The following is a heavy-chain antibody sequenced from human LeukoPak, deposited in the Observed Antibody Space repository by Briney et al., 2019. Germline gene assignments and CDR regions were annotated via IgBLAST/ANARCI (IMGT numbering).Heavy chain of an antibody. Sequence: GGSLRLSCAASGFTFSSYAMYWVRHAPGMGLEWVAFIRYDGSDKNYADSVKGRFTISRDNSKNTLYVQMTSLRAEDTAIYYCAKGSDYYGSVTSKKTDWGQGTLVTVSS. CDR1: GFTFSSYA. V-gene: IGHV3-30*02. J-gene: IGHJ4*02. CDR2: IRYDGSDK. CDR3: AKGSDYYGSVTSKKTD. D-gene: IGHD3-10*01.